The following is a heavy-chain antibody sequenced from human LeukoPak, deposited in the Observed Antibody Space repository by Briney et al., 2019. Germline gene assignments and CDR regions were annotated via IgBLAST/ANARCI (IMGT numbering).Heavy chain of an antibody. Sequence: GGSLRLSCAASGFTFSSYGMHWVRQAPGKGLEWVAFIRYHGSNKYYADSVKGRFTISRDNSKNTPYLQMNSLRAEDTAVYYCATSSGTYSPFDYWGQGTLVTVSS. V-gene: IGHV3-30*02. J-gene: IGHJ4*02. CDR1: GFTFSSYG. CDR2: IRYHGSNK. D-gene: IGHD1-26*01. CDR3: ATSSGTYSPFDY.